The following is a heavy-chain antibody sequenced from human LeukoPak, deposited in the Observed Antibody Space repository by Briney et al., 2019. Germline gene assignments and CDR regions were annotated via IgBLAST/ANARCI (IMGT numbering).Heavy chain of an antibody. V-gene: IGHV1-3*01. CDR2: INAGNGNT. Sequence: ASVKVSCKASGYTFTSYAMHWVRRAPGQRLEWMGWINAGNGNTKYSQKFQGRVTITRDTSASTAYMELSSLRSEDTAVYYCARGEQLVRAFDIWGQGTMVTVSS. CDR1: GYTFTSYA. J-gene: IGHJ3*02. CDR3: ARGEQLVRAFDI. D-gene: IGHD6-6*01.